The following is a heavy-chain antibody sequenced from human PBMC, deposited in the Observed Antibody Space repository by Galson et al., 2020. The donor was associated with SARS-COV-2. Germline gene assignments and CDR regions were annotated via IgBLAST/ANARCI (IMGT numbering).Heavy chain of an antibody. CDR3: AKDMGHDYGDYGPDY. J-gene: IGHJ4*02. Sequence: TGGSLRLSCAASGFTFSSYGMHWVRQAPGKGLEWVAVISYVGSNKYYADSVKGRFTISRDNSKNTLYLQMNSLRAEDTAVYYCAKDMGHDYGDYGPDYWGQGTLITVSS. V-gene: IGHV3-30*18. D-gene: IGHD4-17*01. CDR2: ISYVGSNK. CDR1: GFTFSSYG.